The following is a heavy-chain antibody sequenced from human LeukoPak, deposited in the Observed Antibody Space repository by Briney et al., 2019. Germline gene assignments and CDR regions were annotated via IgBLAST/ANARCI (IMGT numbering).Heavy chain of an antibody. D-gene: IGHD2-2*01. Sequence: PGGSLRLSCAASGFTFSDHYMDWVRQAPGKGLEWVGRTRNKANSYTTEYAASVKGRLTISGDDSKNSLYLQMNSLKTDDTAVYYCAKPLVPAASYFDYWGQGTLVTVSS. V-gene: IGHV3-72*01. CDR2: TRNKANSYTT. J-gene: IGHJ4*02. CDR3: AKPLVPAASYFDY. CDR1: GFTFSDHY.